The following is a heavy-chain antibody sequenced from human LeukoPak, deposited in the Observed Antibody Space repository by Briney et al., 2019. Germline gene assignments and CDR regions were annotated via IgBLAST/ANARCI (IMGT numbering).Heavy chain of an antibody. D-gene: IGHD3-10*01. J-gene: IGHJ4*02. CDR1: GFTFSNSA. Sequence: PGGSLRLSCAVSGFTFSNSAMSWVRQAPGKGLEWVAAIRGSGVTTYYADSVKGRFTISRDNSKNTLYLQMNSLRAEDTAVYYCAKDWESGNYYLFYFEYWGQGTLVTVSS. V-gene: IGHV3-23*01. CDR2: IRGSGVTT. CDR3: AKDWESGNYYLFYFEY.